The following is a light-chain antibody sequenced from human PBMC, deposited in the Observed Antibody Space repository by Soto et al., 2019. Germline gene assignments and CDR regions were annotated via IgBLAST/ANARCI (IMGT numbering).Light chain of an antibody. V-gene: IGLV1-40*01. J-gene: IGLJ1*01. Sequence: QSVLTQPPSVSGAPGQRVTISCSGNSSNIGAGFDVHWYQQLPGAAPKLLIYASTNRPSGVPDRFSGSKSDTSASLAITGLQAEDEADYYCFSFTSTNTHVFGSGTKLTVL. CDR1: SSNIGAGFD. CDR2: AST. CDR3: FSFTSTNTHV.